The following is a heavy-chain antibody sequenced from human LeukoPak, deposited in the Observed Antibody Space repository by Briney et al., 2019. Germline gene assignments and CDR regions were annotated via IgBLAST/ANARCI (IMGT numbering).Heavy chain of an antibody. V-gene: IGHV1-2*02. D-gene: IGHD3-22*01. CDR2: INPNSGGT. J-gene: IGHJ4*02. CDR3: ARATHYYESSGYDY. Sequence: GASVKVSCKASGYTFTGYYMHWVRQAPGQGLEWMGWINPNSGGTNYAQKFQGRVTMTRDTSISTAYMELSRLRSDDTALYYCARATHYYESSGYDYWGQGTLVTVSS. CDR1: GYTFTGYY.